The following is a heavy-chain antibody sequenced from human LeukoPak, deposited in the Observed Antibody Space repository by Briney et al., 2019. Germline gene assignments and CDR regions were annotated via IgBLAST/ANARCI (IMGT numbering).Heavy chain of an antibody. CDR3: ARGNNWNLLDY. Sequence: GGSLRRSCAASGFTFSSYWMSWVRQAPGKGLEWVANIKQDGSEKYYVDSVKGRFTIPRDNAKNSLYLQMNSLRAEDTAVYYCARGNNWNLLDYWGQGTLVTVSS. D-gene: IGHD1-20*01. V-gene: IGHV3-7*03. CDR1: GFTFSSYW. CDR2: IKQDGSEK. J-gene: IGHJ4*02.